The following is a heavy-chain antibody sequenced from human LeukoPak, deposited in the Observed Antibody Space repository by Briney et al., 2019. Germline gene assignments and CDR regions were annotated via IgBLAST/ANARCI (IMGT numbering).Heavy chain of an antibody. CDR1: GYAFTAYY. Sequence: ASVKVSCKASGYAFTAYYMHWVRQAPGQGLECMGWINPNSGGTNYVQKFQGRVTMTRDTSISTAYLELSSLRSDDTAVYYCARGAAAGILRNWYFDLRGRGTLVTVSS. V-gene: IGHV1-2*02. D-gene: IGHD6-13*01. J-gene: IGHJ2*01. CDR3: ARGAAAGILRNWYFDL. CDR2: INPNSGGT.